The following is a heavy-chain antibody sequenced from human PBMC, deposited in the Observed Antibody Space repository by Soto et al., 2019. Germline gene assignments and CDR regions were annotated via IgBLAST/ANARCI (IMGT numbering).Heavy chain of an antibody. Sequence: EVQLLESGRGLVQPGGSLRLSCAASGFTFSSYAMSWVRQAPGKGLEWISAVSGSGGSTYYADSVKGRFTISRDNSKDTLYLKMNNLRAEDTAVYYCAKPPDYNWNDYWGQGTLVTVSS. CDR1: GFTFSSYA. CDR3: AKPPDYNWNDY. V-gene: IGHV3-23*01. CDR2: VSGSGGST. D-gene: IGHD1-20*01. J-gene: IGHJ4*02.